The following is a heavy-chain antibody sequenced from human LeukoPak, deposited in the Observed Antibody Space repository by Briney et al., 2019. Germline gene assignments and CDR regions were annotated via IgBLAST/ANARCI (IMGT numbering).Heavy chain of an antibody. CDR1: GYSFTSYW. D-gene: IGHD3-22*01. J-gene: IGHJ4*01. CDR3: ARQNSYESSGYWGPFDY. CDR2: IYPGDSDT. Sequence: GESLKISCKGSGYSFTSYWIGWVRQMPGKGLEWMGIIYPGDSDTRYSPSFQGQVTISADKSISTAYLQWSSLKASDTAMYYCARQNSYESSGYWGPFDYWGHGTLVTVSS. V-gene: IGHV5-51*01.